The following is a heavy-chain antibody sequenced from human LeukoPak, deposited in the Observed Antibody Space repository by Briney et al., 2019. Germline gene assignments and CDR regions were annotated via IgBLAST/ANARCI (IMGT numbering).Heavy chain of an antibody. CDR2: IYSDGST. CDR3: ARLGPASSGWPESFDY. J-gene: IGHJ4*02. V-gene: IGHV3-53*01. D-gene: IGHD6-19*01. CDR1: GFTVSSNF. Sequence: GGSLRLSCVASGFTVSSNFMSWLRQAPGKGLEWVSVIYSDGSTYYADTVKGRFTISRDNSKNTLYLQMNSLRAEDTAVYYCARLGPASSGWPESFDYWGQGTLVTVSS.